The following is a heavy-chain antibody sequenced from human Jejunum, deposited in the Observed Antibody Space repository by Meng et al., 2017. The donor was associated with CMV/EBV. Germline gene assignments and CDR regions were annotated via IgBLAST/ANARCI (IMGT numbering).Heavy chain of an antibody. CDR3: AKAPSGGWNYFFYFDI. Sequence: FVFYKYAMHWVRQVPGKGLEWVSGISWNSGNAGYADSVKGRFTISRDNAKNSLYLEMNSLRPDDTALYYCAKAPSGGWNYFFYFDIWGQGTLVTVSS. CDR2: ISWNSGNA. J-gene: IGHJ4*02. D-gene: IGHD1-7*01. V-gene: IGHV3-9*01. CDR1: FVFYKYA.